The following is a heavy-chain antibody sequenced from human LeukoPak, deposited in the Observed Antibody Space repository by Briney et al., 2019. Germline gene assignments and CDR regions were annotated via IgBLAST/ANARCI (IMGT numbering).Heavy chain of an antibody. CDR1: GLTFSSYA. CDR2: ISGSSGHT. CDR3: AKPISGGLAMTADWFDP. D-gene: IGHD2-21*02. V-gene: IGHV3-23*01. J-gene: IGHJ5*01. Sequence: GGSLRLSCAASGLTFSSYAMSWVRQAPGKGLEWVSAISGSSGHTYYADSVKGRFTISRDNSKNTLYLQMNSLRAEDTAVYYCAKPISGGLAMTADWFDPWGQGTLVVVSS.